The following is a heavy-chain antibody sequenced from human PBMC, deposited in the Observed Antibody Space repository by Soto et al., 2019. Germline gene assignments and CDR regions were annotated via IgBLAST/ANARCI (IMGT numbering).Heavy chain of an antibody. CDR1: GGTFSSYA. CDR3: ARGGSRDGYNSNYSDY. J-gene: IGHJ4*02. D-gene: IGHD5-12*01. V-gene: IGHV1-69*13. Sequence: ASVKVSCKASGGTFSSYAISWVRQAPGQGLEWMGGIIPIFGTANYAQKFQGRVTITADESTSTAYMELSSLRSEDTAVYYCARGGSRDGYNSNYSDYSGQGTLVIVSS. CDR2: IIPIFGTA.